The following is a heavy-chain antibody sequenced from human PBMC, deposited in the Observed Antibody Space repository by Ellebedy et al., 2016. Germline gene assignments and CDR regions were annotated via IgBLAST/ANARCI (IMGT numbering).Heavy chain of an antibody. CDR3: ARHCPAGGSDTV. D-gene: IGHD5-12*01. J-gene: IGHJ4*02. CDR2: IDPVDSYT. Sequence: GESLKISCTASGYNFTNYWISWVRQMPGKGQEWMGRIDPVDSYTDYSPSFQGHVSISTDKSINTAYLQWNSLKSSDTAMYYCARHCPAGGSDTVWGQGTLVTVSS. CDR1: GYNFTNYW. V-gene: IGHV5-10-1*01.